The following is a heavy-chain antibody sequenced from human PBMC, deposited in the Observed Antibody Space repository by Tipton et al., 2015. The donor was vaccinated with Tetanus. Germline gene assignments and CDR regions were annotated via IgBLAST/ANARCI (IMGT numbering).Heavy chain of an antibody. V-gene: IGHV3-23*01. CDR3: AKGWGFLDH. Sequence: GSLRLSCAASGFTFSRNPMTWVRQAPGKGLEWVSGISGSGGSTYYADSVKGRFTISRDNSNNAIYLQMTGLRSEDTAVYYCAKGWGFLDHWGQGTSVTVSS. J-gene: IGHJ4*02. CDR1: GFTFSRNP. D-gene: IGHD7-27*01. CDR2: ISGSGGST.